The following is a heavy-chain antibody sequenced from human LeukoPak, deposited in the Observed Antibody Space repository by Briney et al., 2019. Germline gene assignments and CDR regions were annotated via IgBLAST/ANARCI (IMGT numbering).Heavy chain of an antibody. CDR3: AKLAKYFYGSETYYFFEH. V-gene: IGHV3-48*04. CDR2: ISSSGSTI. Sequence: QPGGSLRLSCAASGFTFSSYSMNWVRQAPGKGLEWVSYISSSGSTIYYADSVKGRFTISRDNAKNSLYLQMNSLRVEDTAVYYCAKLAKYFYGSETYYFFEHWGQGTPVTASS. J-gene: IGHJ4*02. CDR1: GFTFSSYS. D-gene: IGHD3-10*01.